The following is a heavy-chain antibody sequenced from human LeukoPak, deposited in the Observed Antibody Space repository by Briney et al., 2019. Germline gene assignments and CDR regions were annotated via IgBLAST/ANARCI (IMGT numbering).Heavy chain of an antibody. J-gene: IGHJ1*01. V-gene: IGHV3-33*03. CDR2: IWYDGNVK. D-gene: IGHD1-26*01. CDR1: GFTFSDYA. CDR3: AKEVVGAFQY. Sequence: GGSLRLSCVVSGFTFSDYAMHWVRQAPGKGLEWVAVIWYDGNVKYYADPVKGRFTISRDNSKNTLYLQMNSLRAEDTAVYHCAKEVVGAFQYWGQGTLVTVSS.